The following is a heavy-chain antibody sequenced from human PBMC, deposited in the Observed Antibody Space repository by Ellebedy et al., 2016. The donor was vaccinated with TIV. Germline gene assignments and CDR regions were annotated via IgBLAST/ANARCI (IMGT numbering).Heavy chain of an antibody. V-gene: IGHV3-23*01. CDR3: ARGSGYEPRRDY. J-gene: IGHJ4*02. D-gene: IGHD5-12*01. CDR2: ISGSGGST. Sequence: GESLKISCAASGFTFSSYAMSWVRQAPGKGLEWVSAISGSGGSTYYADSVKGRFTISRDNAKNSLYLQMNSLRAEDTAVYYCARGSGYEPRRDYWGQGTLVTVSS. CDR1: GFTFSSYA.